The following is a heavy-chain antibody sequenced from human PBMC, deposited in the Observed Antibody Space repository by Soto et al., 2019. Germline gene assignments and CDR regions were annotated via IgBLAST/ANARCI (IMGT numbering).Heavy chain of an antibody. Sequence: KQSQTLSLTCAISGDSVSSNSAAWNWIRQSPSRGLEWLGRTYYRSKWYNDYAVSVKSRITINPDTSKNQFSLQLNSVTPEDTAVYYCARDRAVLGAYYYDSSGYPPPYYYYGMDVWGQGTTVTVSS. CDR2: TYYRSKWYN. J-gene: IGHJ6*02. V-gene: IGHV6-1*01. D-gene: IGHD3-22*01. CDR1: GDSVSSNSAA. CDR3: ARDRAVLGAYYYDSSGYPPPYYYYGMDV.